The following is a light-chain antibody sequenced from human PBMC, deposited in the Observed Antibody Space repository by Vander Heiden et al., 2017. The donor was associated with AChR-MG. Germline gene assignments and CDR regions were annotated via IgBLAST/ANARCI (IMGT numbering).Light chain of an antibody. CDR2: DAS. J-gene: IGKJ1*01. V-gene: IGKV3-11*01. CDR1: QSVSSY. Sequence: EIVLTQSPATLSLSPGERATLSCRASQSVSSYLAWYQQKPGQAPRLLIYDASNRATGIPARFSGSGYGTDFTLTISSLEPEDFAIYYCQQLCKWPPGTFGQGTKVEIK. CDR3: QQLCKWPPGT.